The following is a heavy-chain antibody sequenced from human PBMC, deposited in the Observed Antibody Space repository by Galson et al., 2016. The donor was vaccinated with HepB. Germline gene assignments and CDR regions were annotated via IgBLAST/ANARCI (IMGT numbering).Heavy chain of an antibody. V-gene: IGHV4-4*07. CDR2: IYDRGDT. J-gene: IGHJ3*02. Sequence: SETLSLTCTVSGGSISGYYWTWIRQPAGEGLEWIGRIYDRGDTNYNASLESRVIMSLDTSNNQFSLTLRSVTAADTAVYFCARDAWGRNAFDIWGPGTTVIVSS. CDR1: GGSISGYY. D-gene: IGHD3-16*01. CDR3: ARDAWGRNAFDI.